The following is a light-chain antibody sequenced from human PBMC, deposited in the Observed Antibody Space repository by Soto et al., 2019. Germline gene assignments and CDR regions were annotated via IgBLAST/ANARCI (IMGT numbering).Light chain of an antibody. CDR3: QQYGSAPTTSYT. V-gene: IGKV3-20*01. J-gene: IGKJ2*01. CDR2: GAS. Sequence: EIVLTQSPGTLSLSPGERATLSCRASQSVSSSYLAWYQQKPGQAPRLLIYGASSRATGIPDRFSGSGSGTDCTLTISRLEPEDFAVYYCQQYGSAPTTSYTFGQGNKLEIK. CDR1: QSVSSSY.